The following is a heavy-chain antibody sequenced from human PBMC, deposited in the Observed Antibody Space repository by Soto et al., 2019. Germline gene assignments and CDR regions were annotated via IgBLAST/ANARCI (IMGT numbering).Heavy chain of an antibody. Sequence: GGSLRLSCAASGFTFSTYSMNWGRQAPGKGLEWVSYISSTSRTTYYADSVKGRFTLSRDNAKNSLYLQMNSLRDEDTAVYYWARDHLSAAGFDGWGQGTLVTVSS. V-gene: IGHV3-48*02. CDR3: ARDHLSAAGFDG. D-gene: IGHD6-13*01. J-gene: IGHJ4*01. CDR2: ISSTSRTT. CDR1: GFTFSTYS.